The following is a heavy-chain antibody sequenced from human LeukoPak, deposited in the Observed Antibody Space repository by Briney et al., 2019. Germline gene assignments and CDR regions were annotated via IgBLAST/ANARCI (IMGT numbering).Heavy chain of an antibody. V-gene: IGHV1-24*01. CDR1: GYTFTSYD. D-gene: IGHD1-26*01. Sequence: ASVKVSCKASGYTFTSYDINWVRQAPGKGLEWMGGFDPEDGETIYAQKFQGRVTMTEDTSTDTAYMELSSLRSEDTAVYYCATGTPIVGATTLDYWGQGTLVTVSS. J-gene: IGHJ4*02. CDR2: FDPEDGET. CDR3: ATGTPIVGATTLDY.